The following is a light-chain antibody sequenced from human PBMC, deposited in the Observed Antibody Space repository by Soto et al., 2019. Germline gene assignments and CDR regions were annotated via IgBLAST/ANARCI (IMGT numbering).Light chain of an antibody. V-gene: IGLV7-46*01. CDR3: LLSYSGARPVV. CDR2: DTS. J-gene: IGLJ3*02. CDR1: TGAVTSGHY. Sequence: QAVVTQEPSLTVSPGGTVTLTCASSTGAVTSGHYPYWFQQKPGQAPRTLIYDTSNKHSWTPARFSGSLLGGKAALTLSGXXXXXXXXYYCLLSYSGARPVVFGGGTKLTVL.